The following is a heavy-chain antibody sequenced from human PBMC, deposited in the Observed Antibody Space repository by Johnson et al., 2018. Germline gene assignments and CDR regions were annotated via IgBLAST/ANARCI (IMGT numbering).Heavy chain of an antibody. CDR2: VFHSGTT. CDR1: GGSIDRYY. D-gene: IGHD4-17*01. V-gene: IGHV4-59*01. CDR3: ARSAVPGYYFYGLDV. Sequence: VQLLESGPGLVKASETLSLSCSVSGGSIDRYYWNWIRQSQRRGLEWIGSVFHSGTTSFNPPPSGRFTMSVDTSKNEFSLKLTSVTVADPARYYCARSAVPGYYFYGLDVWGQGTTVAVSS. J-gene: IGHJ6*02.